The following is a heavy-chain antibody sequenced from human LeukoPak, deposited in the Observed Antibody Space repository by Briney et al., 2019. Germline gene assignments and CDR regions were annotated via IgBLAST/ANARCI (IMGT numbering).Heavy chain of an antibody. CDR1: GFTFSSYA. D-gene: IGHD5-18*01. CDR2: ISYDGSNK. V-gene: IGHV3-30-3*01. J-gene: IGHJ3*02. Sequence: TGGSLRLSCAASGFTFSSYAMHWVRQAPGKGLEWVAVISYDGSNKYYADSVKGRFTISRDNSKNTLYLQMNSLRAEDTAVYYCARARTIQPYHAFDIWGQGTMVTVSS. CDR3: ARARTIQPYHAFDI.